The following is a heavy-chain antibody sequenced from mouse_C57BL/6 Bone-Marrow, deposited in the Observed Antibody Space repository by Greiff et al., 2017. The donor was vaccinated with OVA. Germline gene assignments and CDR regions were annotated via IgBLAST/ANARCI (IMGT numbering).Heavy chain of an antibody. CDR1: GYAFRSSW. CDR3: ARSGVTVVVFDY. V-gene: IGHV1-82*01. D-gene: IGHD1-1*01. Sequence: QVQLQQSGPELVKPGASVKISCKASGYAFRSSWMNWVKQRPGKGLEWIGRIYPGDGDTNYNGKFKGKATLTADKSSSTAYMQLSSLTSEDSAVYFCARSGVTVVVFDYWGQGTTLTVSS. CDR2: IYPGDGDT. J-gene: IGHJ2*01.